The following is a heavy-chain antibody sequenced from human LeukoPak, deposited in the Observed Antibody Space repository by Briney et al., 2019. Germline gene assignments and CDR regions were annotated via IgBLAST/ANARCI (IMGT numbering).Heavy chain of an antibody. CDR1: GFTFSSYA. D-gene: IGHD2-2*02. Sequence: SGGSLRLSCAASGFTFSSYAMSWVRQAPGKGLEWVSAISGSGGSTYYADSVKGRFTISRDNSKNTLYLQMNSLRAEDTAVYYCAKGLVVVVPAAIPYFDYWGQGTLVTVSS. CDR3: AKGLVVVVPAAIPYFDY. V-gene: IGHV3-23*01. CDR2: ISGSGGST. J-gene: IGHJ4*02.